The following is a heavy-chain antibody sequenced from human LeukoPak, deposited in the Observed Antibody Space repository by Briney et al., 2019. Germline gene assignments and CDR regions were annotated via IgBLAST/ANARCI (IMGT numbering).Heavy chain of an antibody. D-gene: IGHD3-16*01. V-gene: IGHV4-61*02. CDR3: ARTPLVGGTLFDY. CDR2: IYTSGRT. J-gene: IGHJ4*02. Sequence: SETLSLTCAVSGVSISSAGYSWGWIRQPAGKGLEWIGRIYTSGRTNYNPSLKSRVTMSVDTSKNQCSLKLSSVTAADTAVYYCARTPLVGGTLFDYWGQGTLVTVSS. CDR1: GVSISSAGYS.